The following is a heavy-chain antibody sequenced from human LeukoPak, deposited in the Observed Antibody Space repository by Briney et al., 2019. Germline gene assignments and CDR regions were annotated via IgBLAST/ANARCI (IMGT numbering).Heavy chain of an antibody. CDR3: ARANYYDSSSYPTGFDI. D-gene: IGHD3-22*01. Sequence: SGTLSLTCAVSGGSISSSNWWSWVRQPPGKGLEWIGEIYHSGSTNYNPSLKSRVTISVDKSKNQFSLKLSSVTAADTAVYYCARANYYDSSSYPTGFDIWGQGTMVTVSS. CDR1: GGSISSSNW. CDR2: IYHSGST. V-gene: IGHV4-4*02. J-gene: IGHJ3*02.